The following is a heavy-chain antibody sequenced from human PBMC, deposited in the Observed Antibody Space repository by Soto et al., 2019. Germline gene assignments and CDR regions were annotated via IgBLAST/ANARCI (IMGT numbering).Heavy chain of an antibody. CDR1: EFTFGSHW. V-gene: IGHV3-7*04. D-gene: IGHD3-10*01. J-gene: IGHJ4*02. Sequence: PGGSLRLSCAASEFTFGSHWMSWVRQAPGKGLEWVANIKQDGSEKYYVESVKGRFTISRDNAKNSLYLQMNSLRAEDTAMYYCARKGSGSFMTSWGQGTQVPVSS. CDR2: IKQDGSEK. CDR3: ARKGSGSFMTS.